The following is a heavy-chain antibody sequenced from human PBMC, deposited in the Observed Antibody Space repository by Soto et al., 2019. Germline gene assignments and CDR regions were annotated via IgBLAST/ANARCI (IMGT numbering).Heavy chain of an antibody. CDR3: ARQIYDSETGPNFQYYFGS. D-gene: IGHD5-12*01. Sequence: GQSLKVWRKGSGDTSAGYWSGWVRQKPGKCLEWVGRIYPSDSQTYYSASFRGNVTIPVTKSITTVFLQWSSLRASETAMYDCARQIYDSETGPNFQYYFGSGGQGAPVTVSS. CDR2: IYPSDSQT. J-gene: IGHJ4*02. V-gene: IGHV5-10-1*01. CDR1: GDTSAGYW.